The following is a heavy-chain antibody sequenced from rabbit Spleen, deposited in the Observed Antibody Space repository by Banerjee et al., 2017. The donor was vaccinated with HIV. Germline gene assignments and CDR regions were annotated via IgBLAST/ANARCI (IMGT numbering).Heavy chain of an antibody. V-gene: IGHV1S45*01. D-gene: IGHD1-1*01. CDR2: INMVTGKS. CDR3: ARDLVAVIGWNFSL. Sequence: QEQLKETGGGLVQPGGSLTLSCKASGFDFRRYYLSWVRQAPGKGLEWITCINMVTGKSVYASWAKGRFIMSRTSSTKVTLQMTSLTAADTATYFCARDLVAVIGWNFSLWGPGTLVTVS. CDR1: GFDFRRYYL. J-gene: IGHJ4*01.